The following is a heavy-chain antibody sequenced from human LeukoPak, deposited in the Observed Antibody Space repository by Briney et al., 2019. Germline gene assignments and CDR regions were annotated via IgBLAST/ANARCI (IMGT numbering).Heavy chain of an antibody. CDR2: IGTATTTI. CDR3: ARHDYGGNSGDY. Sequence: GGSLRLSCAASGFTFSNYGINWVRQAPGKGLEWVSYIGTATTTIYYADSVKDRFTISRDNAKNSLYLQMNSLRDEDTAVYYCARHDYGGNSGDYWGQGTLVTVSS. J-gene: IGHJ4*02. D-gene: IGHD4-23*01. V-gene: IGHV3-48*02. CDR1: GFTFSNYG.